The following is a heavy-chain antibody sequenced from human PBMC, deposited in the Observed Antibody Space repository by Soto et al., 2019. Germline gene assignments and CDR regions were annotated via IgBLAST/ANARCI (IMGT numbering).Heavy chain of an antibody. CDR1: GYSFTSYW. Sequence: PEESLKISCKGSGYSFTSYWIGWVRQMPGKGLEWMGIIYPGDSDTRYSPSFQGQVTISADKSISTAYLQWSSLKASDTAMYYCARHQAGITIFGVVNYYYYGMDVWGQGTTVTVSS. CDR3: ARHQAGITIFGVVNYYYYGMDV. D-gene: IGHD3-3*01. V-gene: IGHV5-51*01. J-gene: IGHJ6*02. CDR2: IYPGDSDT.